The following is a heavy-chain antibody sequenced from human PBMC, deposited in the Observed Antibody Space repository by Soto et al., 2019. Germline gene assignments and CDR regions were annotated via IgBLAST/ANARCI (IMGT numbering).Heavy chain of an antibody. D-gene: IGHD3-9*01. Sequence: SETLSLTCTVSGGSISNYYWSWIRQPPGKGLEYIGYIYYSGSTNYNPSLKSRVTISVDTSKNQFSLKLNSVTAADTAVYYCASHRTGLASCGQGTLVIVSS. V-gene: IGHV4-59*08. CDR3: ASHRTGLAS. J-gene: IGHJ4*02. CDR1: GGSISNYY. CDR2: IYYSGST.